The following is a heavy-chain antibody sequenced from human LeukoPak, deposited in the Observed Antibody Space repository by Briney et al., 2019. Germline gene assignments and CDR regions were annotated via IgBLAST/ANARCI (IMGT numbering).Heavy chain of an antibody. J-gene: IGHJ4*02. CDR2: ISYDGSNK. CDR1: GFTFISYA. V-gene: IGHV3-30*04. Sequence: GGSLRLSCAASGFTFISYAMHWLRQARGKGLEGVAVISYDGSNKYYADSVKGRFTISRDNSKNTLYLQMNSLRAEDTAVYYCARDHRYYGSGSLFDYWGPGTLVTVSS. D-gene: IGHD3-10*01. CDR3: ARDHRYYGSGSLFDY.